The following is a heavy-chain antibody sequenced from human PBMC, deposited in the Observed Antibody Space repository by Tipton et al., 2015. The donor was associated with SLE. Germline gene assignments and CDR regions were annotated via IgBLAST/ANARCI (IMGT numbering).Heavy chain of an antibody. CDR3: AKGPGERGGFDY. J-gene: IGHJ4*02. V-gene: IGHV3-23*01. D-gene: IGHD1-1*01. CDR2: INDYGGIR. Sequence: SLRLSCAASGFSFSKSAMSWVRQAPGKGLQWVSTINDYGGIRYYEASVKGRFTISRDNSKNTLFLQMNSLRADDTAVYYCAKGPGERGGFDYWGQGRLVIVSS. CDR1: GFSFSKSA.